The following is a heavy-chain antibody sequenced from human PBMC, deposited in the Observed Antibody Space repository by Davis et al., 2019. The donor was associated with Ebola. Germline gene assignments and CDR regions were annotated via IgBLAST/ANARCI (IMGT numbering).Heavy chain of an antibody. CDR2: ISSSSSYI. CDR3: ARVGYSSSWPYFDY. D-gene: IGHD6-13*01. J-gene: IGHJ4*02. CDR1: GFTFSSYS. V-gene: IGHV3-21*01. Sequence: GESLKTSCAASGFTFSSYSMNWVRPDPGKGLEWVSSISSSSSYIYYADSVKGRFTISRDNAKNSLYLQMNSLRAEDTAVYYCARVGYSSSWPYFDYWGQGTLVTVSS.